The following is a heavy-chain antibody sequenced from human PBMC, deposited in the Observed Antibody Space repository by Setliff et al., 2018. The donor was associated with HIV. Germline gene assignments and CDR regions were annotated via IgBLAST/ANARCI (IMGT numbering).Heavy chain of an antibody. Sequence: SETLSLTCAVYGGSFSGYYWSWIRQPPGKGLEWIGEINHSGSTNYNPSLKSRVTISVDTSKNQFSLKLSSVTAADTAVYYCARAGSSGYVWGQGTMVTVSS. CDR1: GGSFSGYY. V-gene: IGHV4-34*01. J-gene: IGHJ3*01. CDR3: ARAGSSGYV. D-gene: IGHD3-10*01. CDR2: INHSGST.